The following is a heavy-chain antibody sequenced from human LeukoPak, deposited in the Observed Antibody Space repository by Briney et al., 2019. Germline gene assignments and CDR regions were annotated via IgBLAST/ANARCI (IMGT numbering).Heavy chain of an antibody. CDR3: ARITGMVDY. V-gene: IGHV3-23*01. D-gene: IGHD3-16*01. J-gene: IGHJ4*02. Sequence: RXSXXXXGFTXXXYAMSWVRQAPGKGLEWVSTISGSGGSTYYADSVKGRFSISRDNSKNTLYLQMNSLRAEDTAVYYCARITGMVDYWGQGTLVTVSS. CDR2: ISGSGGST. CDR1: GFTXXXYA.